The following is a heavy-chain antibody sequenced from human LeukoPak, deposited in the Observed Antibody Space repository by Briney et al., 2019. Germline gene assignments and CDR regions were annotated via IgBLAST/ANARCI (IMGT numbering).Heavy chain of an antibody. V-gene: IGHV3-9*01. D-gene: IGHD3-22*01. J-gene: IGHJ4*02. CDR1: GFTFDDYA. Sequence: GGSLRLSCAASGFTFDDYAMHWVRQAPGKGLEWVSGISWNSGSIGYADSVKGRFTISRDNAKNSLYLQMNSLRAEDTALYYCAKVISGYFDYWGQGTLVTVSS. CDR2: ISWNSGSI. CDR3: AKVISGYFDY.